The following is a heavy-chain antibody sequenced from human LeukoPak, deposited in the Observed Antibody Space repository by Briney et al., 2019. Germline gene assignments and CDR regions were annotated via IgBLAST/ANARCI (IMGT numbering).Heavy chain of an antibody. CDR1: GFTFSSYA. CDR2: ISYDGSNK. Sequence: GGSLRPSCAASGFTFSSYAMHWVRQAPGKGLEWVAVISYDGSNKYYADSVKGRFTISRDNSKNTLYLQMNSLRAEDTAVYYCARDVWEQLWLPGLDYWGQGTLVTVSS. D-gene: IGHD5-18*01. J-gene: IGHJ4*02. CDR3: ARDVWEQLWLPGLDY. V-gene: IGHV3-30*04.